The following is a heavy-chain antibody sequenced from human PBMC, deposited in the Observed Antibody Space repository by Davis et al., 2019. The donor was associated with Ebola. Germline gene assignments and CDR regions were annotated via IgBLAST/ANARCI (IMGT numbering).Heavy chain of an antibody. CDR3: TAIVVVPAAVYYYMDV. J-gene: IGHJ6*03. D-gene: IGHD2-2*01. CDR1: GFTSSGSA. V-gene: IGHV3-73*01. Sequence: PGGSLRLSCAASGFTSSGSAMHWVRQASGKGLEWVGRIRSKANSYATAYAASVKGRFTISRDDSKNTAYLQMNSLKTEDTAVYYCTAIVVVPAAVYYYMDVWGKGTTVTVSS. CDR2: IRSKANSYAT.